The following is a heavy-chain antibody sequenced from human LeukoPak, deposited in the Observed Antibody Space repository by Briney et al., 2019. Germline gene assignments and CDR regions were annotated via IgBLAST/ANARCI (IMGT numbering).Heavy chain of an antibody. J-gene: IGHJ6*02. CDR3: ARPEERAYYYYGMDV. V-gene: IGHV3-11*01. CDR2: ISGGGETI. Sequence: GGSLRLSCAASKFIFSDYYMSWIRQAPGKGLEWLSYISGGGETIYYADSVKGRFTISRDNAKNSLYLQMNSPRAEDTAVYYCARPEERAYYYYGMDVWGQGTTVTVSS. D-gene: IGHD5-24*01. CDR1: KFIFSDYY.